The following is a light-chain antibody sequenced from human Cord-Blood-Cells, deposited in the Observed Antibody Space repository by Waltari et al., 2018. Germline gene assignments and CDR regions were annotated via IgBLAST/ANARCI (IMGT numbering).Light chain of an antibody. CDR1: SSNIGSNP. CDR2: SKN. Sequence: QSVLTQPPSASGTPGQRVTISCSGSSSNIGSNPVNWYQQLPGTAPKLLIYSKNQRPSGGPDRFSGSKSGTSASLAISGLQSEDEADYYCAAWDDSLNGYVFGTGTKVTVL. CDR3: AAWDDSLNGYV. J-gene: IGLJ1*01. V-gene: IGLV1-44*01.